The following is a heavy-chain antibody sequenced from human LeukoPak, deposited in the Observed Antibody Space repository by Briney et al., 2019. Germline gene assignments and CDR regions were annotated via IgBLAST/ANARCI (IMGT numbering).Heavy chain of an antibody. CDR3: AGLSGYDPYYFDY. CDR2: INPNSGGT. D-gene: IGHD5-12*01. CDR1: GYSFTGYY. J-gene: IGHJ4*02. Sequence: GASVKVSCKASGYSFTGYYMHWVRQAPGQGLEWMGCINPNSGGTDYAQKFQVRVTMTRDTSISTAYMELSRLTSDDTAVYYCAGLSGYDPYYFDYWGQGTLVAVSS. V-gene: IGHV1-2*02.